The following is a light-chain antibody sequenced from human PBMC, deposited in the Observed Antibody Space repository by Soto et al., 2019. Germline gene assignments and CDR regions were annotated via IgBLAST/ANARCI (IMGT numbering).Light chain of an antibody. J-gene: IGKJ5*01. CDR3: QQYNSALVT. V-gene: IGKV1-27*01. CDR2: AAS. Sequence: DIQMTQSPSSLSASVGDRVTITCRASQGISNYLAWYQQKPGKVPKLLIYAASTLQSGAPSRFSGSGSGTDFTLTISSLHPEDAATYSFQQYNSALVTFGQGTRLEMK. CDR1: QGISNY.